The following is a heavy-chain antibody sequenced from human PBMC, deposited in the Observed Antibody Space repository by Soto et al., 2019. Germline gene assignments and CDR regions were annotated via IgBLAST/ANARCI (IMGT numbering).Heavy chain of an antibody. Sequence: TSETLSLTCAVYGGSFSGYYWSWIRQPPGKGLEWIGEINHSGSTNYNPSLKSRVTISVDTSKNQFSLKLSSVTAADTAVYYCARGGGCTNGVCAYYYYMDVWGKGTTVTVSS. CDR1: GGSFSGYY. CDR2: INHSGST. CDR3: ARGGGCTNGVCAYYYYMDV. D-gene: IGHD2-8*01. J-gene: IGHJ6*03. V-gene: IGHV4-34*01.